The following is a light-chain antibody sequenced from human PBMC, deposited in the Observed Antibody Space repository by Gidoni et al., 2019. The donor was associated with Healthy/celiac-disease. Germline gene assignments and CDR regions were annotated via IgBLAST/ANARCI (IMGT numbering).Light chain of an antibody. J-gene: IGKJ4*01. CDR2: DAS. CDR3: QQRSNWPRT. Sequence: IVLTQSPATLALSPGERATLSCRASQSVSSSLAWFQQKPGQAPRLLIYDASNRATGIPARFSGSGSGTDVTLTISSLEPEDFAVYYWQQRSNWPRTFGGGTKVEIK. V-gene: IGKV3-11*01. CDR1: QSVSSS.